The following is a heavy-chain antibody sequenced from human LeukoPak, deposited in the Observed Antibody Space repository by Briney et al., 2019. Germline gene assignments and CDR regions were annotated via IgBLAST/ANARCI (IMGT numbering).Heavy chain of an antibody. D-gene: IGHD2-2*01. J-gene: IGHJ4*02. CDR3: ARDLGYCSSTSCYDLDY. V-gene: IGHV3-30-3*01. Sequence: GGSLRLSCAASGFTFSSYAMHWVRQAPGKGLEWVAVISYDGSNKYYADSVKGRFTISRDNSKNTLYLQMNSLRAEDTAVYYCARDLGYCSSTSCYDLDYWGQGTLVTVSS. CDR2: ISYDGSNK. CDR1: GFTFSSYA.